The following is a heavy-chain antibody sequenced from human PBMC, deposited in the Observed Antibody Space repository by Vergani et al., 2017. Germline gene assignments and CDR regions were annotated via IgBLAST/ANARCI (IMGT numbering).Heavy chain of an antibody. V-gene: IGHV1-69*06. J-gene: IGHJ3*02. Sequence: VQLVESGAEVKKPGSSVKVSCKASGGTFSSYAISWVRQAPGQGLEWMGGIIPIFGTANYAQKFQGRVTMTRDTSTSTVYMELSSLRSEDTAVYYCARARVSYYDAFDIWGQGTMVTVSS. CDR2: IIPIFGTA. CDR3: ARARVSYYDAFDI. CDR1: GGTFSSYA. D-gene: IGHD1-26*01.